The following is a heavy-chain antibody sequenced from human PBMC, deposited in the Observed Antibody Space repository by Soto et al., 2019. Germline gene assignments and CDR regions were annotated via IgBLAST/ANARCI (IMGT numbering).Heavy chain of an antibody. J-gene: IGHJ6*02. V-gene: IGHV3-74*01. Sequence: PGGSLRLSCTASGFTLSTYWMHWVRQAPGKGLVWVSRIHSDGTSTTYADFLKGRFTISRDNAKNTLYLQMNSLRVEDTAVYYCARDIPTDIRGGNYYSYGMDVWGQGTTVTVSS. D-gene: IGHD2-2*02. CDR2: IHSDGTST. CDR3: ARDIPTDIRGGNYYSYGMDV. CDR1: GFTLSTYW.